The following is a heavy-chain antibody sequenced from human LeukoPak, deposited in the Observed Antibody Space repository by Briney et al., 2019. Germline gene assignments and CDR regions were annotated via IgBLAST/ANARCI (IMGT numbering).Heavy chain of an antibody. J-gene: IGHJ4*02. V-gene: IGHV3-23*01. D-gene: IGHD4-23*01. CDR3: AKYAPPTEVTRYTRFFDC. CDR2: IGGDSGGI. Sequence: PGGSLRLSCAASGFSFSNYAMTWVRQAPGKGLEWVSVIGGDSGGIQYADSVKGRFSISRDNSKNTLYLQMNSLRAEDTAVYYCAKYAPPTEVTRYTRFFDCWGQGTLVTVSS. CDR1: GFSFSNYA.